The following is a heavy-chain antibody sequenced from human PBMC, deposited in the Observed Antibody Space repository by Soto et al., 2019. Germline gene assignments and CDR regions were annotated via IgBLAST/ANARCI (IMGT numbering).Heavy chain of an antibody. Sequence: EVQLVESGGGLVQPGGSLKLSCAASGFTFSGSAMHWVRQASGKGLEWVGRIRSKANSYATAYAASVKGRFTISRDDSKNTAYLQMNSLKTEDTAVYYSTRRDSSSSTWGQGTLVTVSS. J-gene: IGHJ4*02. CDR1: GFTFSGSA. CDR2: IRSKANSYAT. CDR3: TRRDSSSST. D-gene: IGHD6-6*01. V-gene: IGHV3-73*02.